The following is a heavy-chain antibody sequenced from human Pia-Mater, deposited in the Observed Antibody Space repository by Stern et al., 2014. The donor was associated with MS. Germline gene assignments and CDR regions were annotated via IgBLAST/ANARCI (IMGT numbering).Heavy chain of an antibody. CDR3: AKGSDFWSGYCDY. V-gene: IGHV3-23*04. J-gene: IGHJ4*02. Sequence: EVQLVESGGGLVQPGGSLRLPCAASGLTFSTYAMSWVRQVPGKGLEWVSDISGNGGSTYYADSVRGRFTISRDNSKNTLYLQMNSLRAEDTAVYYCAKGSDFWSGYCDYWGQGTLVTVSS. D-gene: IGHD3-3*01. CDR1: GLTFSTYA. CDR2: ISGNGGST.